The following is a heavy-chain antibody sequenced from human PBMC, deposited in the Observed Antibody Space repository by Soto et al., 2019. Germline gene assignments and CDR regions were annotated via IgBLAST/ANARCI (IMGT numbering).Heavy chain of an antibody. J-gene: IGHJ4*02. CDR3: VRAPLDYYSADYFDH. CDR2: MNPYSGNT. Sequence: QVQLVQSGAELKRPGASVKVSCKASGYTFTNNDINWVRQSTGQGLEWMGWMNPYSGNTGYAQKFQGRVTMTRDNSITTAYMELSSLRSEDTAVYYCVRAPLDYYSADYFDHWGQGTLVTVSS. V-gene: IGHV1-8*01. CDR1: GYTFTNND. D-gene: IGHD2-21*01.